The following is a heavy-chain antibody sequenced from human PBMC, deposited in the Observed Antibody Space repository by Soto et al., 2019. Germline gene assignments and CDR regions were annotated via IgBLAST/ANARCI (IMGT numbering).Heavy chain of an antibody. V-gene: IGHV3-7*05. J-gene: IGHJ4*02. Sequence: EVQLVESGGGLVQPGGSLRLSCAASGFTFSSVWMYWVRQAPGRGLEWVATIKQDGSEKYHVDSVKGRFTISRDNAKNSLYLQMSSLGADDTAVYYCARGYFFDSSRYYADYWGQGTLVTVSS. CDR2: IKQDGSEK. D-gene: IGHD3-22*01. CDR3: ARGYFFDSSRYYADY. CDR1: GFTFSSVW.